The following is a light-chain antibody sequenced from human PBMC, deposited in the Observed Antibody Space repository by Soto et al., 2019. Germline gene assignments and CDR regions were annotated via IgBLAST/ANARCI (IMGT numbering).Light chain of an antibody. CDR1: QSVSTSF. Sequence: EIVLTQSPGTLSLSPGERATLSCRASQSVSTSFLAWYQHKPAQAPRLLIYAASSRATGIPDRFSGGGSGTDFTLTISSLQSEDFAVYYCQQYNNWPSWTFGQGTKVDIK. CDR2: AAS. J-gene: IGKJ1*01. V-gene: IGKV3-20*01. CDR3: QQYNNWPSWT.